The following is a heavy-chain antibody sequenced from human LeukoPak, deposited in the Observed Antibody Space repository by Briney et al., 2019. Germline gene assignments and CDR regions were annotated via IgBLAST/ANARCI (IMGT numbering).Heavy chain of an antibody. D-gene: IGHD6-19*01. V-gene: IGHV3-7*01. J-gene: IGHJ4*02. CDR3: VPGGLAVSGIDY. CDR2: ITPDGSDR. Sequence: GGSLRLSCAVSGFTFNNYWMSWVRQAPGKGLEWVANITPDGSDRYYVDSLKGRVTISRDNTKSSLYLQLNSLRAEDTAVYYCVPGGLAVSGIDYWGQGALVTVSS. CDR1: GFTFNNYW.